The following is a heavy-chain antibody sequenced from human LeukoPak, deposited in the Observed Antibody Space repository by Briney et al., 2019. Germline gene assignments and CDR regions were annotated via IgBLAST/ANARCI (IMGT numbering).Heavy chain of an antibody. J-gene: IGHJ4*02. CDR2: INPNSGGT. Sequence: ASVKVSCKASGYTFTGYYMHWVRQAPGQGLEWMGWINPNSGGTNYAQKFQGRVIMTRDTSISTAYMELSRLRSDDTAVYYCARSHYDILTGYYIPFVYWGQGTLVTVSS. CDR3: ARSHYDILTGYYIPFVY. CDR1: GYTFTGYY. V-gene: IGHV1-2*02. D-gene: IGHD3-9*01.